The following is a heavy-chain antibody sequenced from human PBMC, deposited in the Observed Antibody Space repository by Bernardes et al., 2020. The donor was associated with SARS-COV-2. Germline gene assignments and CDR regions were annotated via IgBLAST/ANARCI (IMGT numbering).Heavy chain of an antibody. V-gene: IGHV3-11*01. D-gene: IGHD3-22*01. J-gene: IGHJ3*02. Sequence: GSLRLSCAASGFRFSDYYMSWIRQAPGKGLEWVSYISSGGTTIFYADSVKGRFTVSRDNAKNSLYLQMNSLRAEDTAAYYCARGFHYFDSSGYSGSAFDIWGQGTMVTVSS. CDR1: GFRFSDYY. CDR3: ARGFHYFDSSGYSGSAFDI. CDR2: ISSGGTTI.